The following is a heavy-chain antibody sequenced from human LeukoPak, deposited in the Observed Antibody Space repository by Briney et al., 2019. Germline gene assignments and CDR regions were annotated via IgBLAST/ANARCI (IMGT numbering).Heavy chain of an antibody. J-gene: IGHJ4*02. D-gene: IGHD2-21*01. CDR2: IYYSGST. CDR1: GGSISSSSYY. CDR3: ARLGDYRGEWPDQDY. Sequence: SETLSLTCTVSGGSISSSSYYWGWIRQPPGKGLEWIGGIYYSGSTYYNPSLKSRVTISVDTSKNQFSLKLSSVTAADTAVYYCARLGDYRGEWPDQDYWGQGTLVTVSS. V-gene: IGHV4-39*01.